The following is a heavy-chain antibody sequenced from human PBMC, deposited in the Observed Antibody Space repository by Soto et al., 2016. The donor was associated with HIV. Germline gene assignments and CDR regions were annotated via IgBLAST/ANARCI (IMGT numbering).Heavy chain of an antibody. Sequence: EVQLVESGGGLVQPGGSLRLSCTASGITVTNTYLNWVRQAPGKGLEWVSVIYSDDSTFYADSVRGRFTISRDISKNTLFLQMNSLRAEDTAIYYCARERDYDSSEDGFDIWGQRGQVVTVSS. CDR3: ARERDYDSSEDGFDI. CDR1: GITVTNTY. D-gene: IGHD3-22*01. J-gene: IGHJ3*02. CDR2: IYSDDST. V-gene: IGHV3-66*01.